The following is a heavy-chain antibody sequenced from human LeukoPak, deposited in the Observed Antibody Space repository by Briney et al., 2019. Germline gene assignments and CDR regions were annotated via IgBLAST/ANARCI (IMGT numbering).Heavy chain of an antibody. CDR1: GFTFSNAW. Sequence: NPGGSLRLSCAASGFTFSNAWMSWVRQAPGKGLEWVGRIKSKTDGGTTDYAAPGKGRFTISRDDSKNTQYLQMNTLKTEDTAVYYCTTRSYDILTGYDYWGQGTLVTVSS. D-gene: IGHD3-9*01. V-gene: IGHV3-15*01. J-gene: IGHJ4*02. CDR3: TTRSYDILTGYDY. CDR2: IKSKTDGGTT.